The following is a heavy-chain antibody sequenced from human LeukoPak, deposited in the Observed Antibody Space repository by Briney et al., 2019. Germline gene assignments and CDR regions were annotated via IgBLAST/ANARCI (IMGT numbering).Heavy chain of an antibody. Sequence: SETLSLTCTVSGGSISSYYWSWIRQPPGKGLEWIGEINHSGSTNYNPSLKSRVTISVDTSKNQFSLKLSSVTAADTAVYYCARLRYRCSSTSCYWNYYYMDVWGKGTTVTVSS. CDR2: INHSGST. V-gene: IGHV4-34*01. CDR3: ARLRYRCSSTSCYWNYYYMDV. J-gene: IGHJ6*03. CDR1: GGSISSYY. D-gene: IGHD2-2*01.